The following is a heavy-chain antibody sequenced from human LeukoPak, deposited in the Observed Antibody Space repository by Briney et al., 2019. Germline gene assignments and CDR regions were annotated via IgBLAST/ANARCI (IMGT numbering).Heavy chain of an antibody. Sequence: PGGSLRLSCAASGFPFSSHAMTWVRQAPGKGLEWVSTISATGYTTYYADSVKGRFTVSRDNSKNTLYLQVNSLRADDTAVYYCAKHAILAAGPPFFDYWGQGTLVTVSS. CDR3: AKHAILAAGPPFFDY. D-gene: IGHD6-25*01. CDR2: ISATGYTT. J-gene: IGHJ4*02. V-gene: IGHV3-23*01. CDR1: GFPFSSHA.